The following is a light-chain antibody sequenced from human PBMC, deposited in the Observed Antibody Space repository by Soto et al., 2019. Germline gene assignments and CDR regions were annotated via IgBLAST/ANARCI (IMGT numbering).Light chain of an antibody. CDR2: DAS. CDR3: QQRSNWPPST. V-gene: IGKV3-11*01. J-gene: IGKJ5*01. Sequence: IVLTHAPATLSCSPGEIATLSCRASQGVSSYLAWYQQKPLQTPSLLIYDASNRATGIPARFIGSGSWTNVTLTISSLEPEDFAVYYCQQRSNWPPSTFGQGTRLEIK. CDR1: QGVSSY.